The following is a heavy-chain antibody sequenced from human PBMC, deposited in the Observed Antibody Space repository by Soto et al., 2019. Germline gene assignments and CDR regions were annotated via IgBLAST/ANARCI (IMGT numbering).Heavy chain of an antibody. CDR1: GETLNSNP. CDR3: ARKSGRDCHSGGGCFSLDV. V-gene: IGHV1-69*01. CDR2: IVPLSDRT. J-gene: IGHJ4*02. D-gene: IGHD2-15*01. Sequence: QVQLVQSGAEVKKPGSSLKVSCKVFGETLNSNPIGWVRQAPGQGLEWVGGIVPLSDRTNYAQELQGSVTVTADGYTSTVYMELSNLKSDDTAVYYCARKSGRDCHSGGGCFSLDVWGQGSLITVSS.